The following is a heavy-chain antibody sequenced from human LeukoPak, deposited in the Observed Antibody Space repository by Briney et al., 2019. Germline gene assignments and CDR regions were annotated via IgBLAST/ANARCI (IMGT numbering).Heavy chain of an antibody. D-gene: IGHD3-22*01. CDR3: ARSSRYYYDGSGYYPGPPDH. Sequence: GGSLRLSCAASGFTVSSNYMSWVRQAPGKGLEWVSVIYNVGNTHYADSVKGRFTISRDISKNTISLQMNSLRAEDTAMYFCARSSRYYYDGSGYYPGPPDHWGQGTLVTVSS. CDR2: IYNVGNT. J-gene: IGHJ5*02. V-gene: IGHV3-53*01. CDR1: GFTVSSNY.